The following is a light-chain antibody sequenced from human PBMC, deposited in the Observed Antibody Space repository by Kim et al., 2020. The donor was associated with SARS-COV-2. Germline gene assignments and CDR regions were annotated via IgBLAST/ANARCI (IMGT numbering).Light chain of an antibody. CDR1: RTNIGAGFD. Sequence: QRVTISCTGSRTNIGAGFDVHWYQQLPGTAPKLLIYGNSNRPSGVPDRFSGSKSGTSASLAITGLQAEDEADYYCQSYDSSLGGAVFGGGTKLTVL. J-gene: IGLJ2*01. CDR2: GNS. CDR3: QSYDSSLGGAV. V-gene: IGLV1-40*01.